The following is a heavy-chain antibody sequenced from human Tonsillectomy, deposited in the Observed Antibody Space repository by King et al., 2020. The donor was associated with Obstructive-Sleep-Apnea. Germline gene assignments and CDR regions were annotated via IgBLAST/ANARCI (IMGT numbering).Heavy chain of an antibody. J-gene: IGHJ4*02. CDR3: AGGWWELSHFDY. CDR1: GFTFSSYW. Sequence: VQLVESGGGLVQPGGSLRLSCAASGFTFSSYWMSWVRQAPGKGLEWVANIKQDGSEKYYVDSVKGRFTISRDNAKNSLYLQMNSLRAEATAVYYCAGGWWELSHFDYWGQGTLVTVSS. CDR2: IKQDGSEK. D-gene: IGHD1-26*01. V-gene: IGHV3-7*01.